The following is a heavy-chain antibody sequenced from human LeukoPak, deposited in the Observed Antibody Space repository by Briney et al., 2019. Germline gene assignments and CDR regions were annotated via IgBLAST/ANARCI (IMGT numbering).Heavy chain of an antibody. J-gene: IGHJ4*02. CDR2: IYAAET. Sequence: PSETLSLTCNVSGASISDYYWSWIRQSAGKGLEWIGRIYAAETDFNPSLKSRLTMSIDTSKNQFSLKLRSVTAADTAVYYCARHQRWLQWEYWGQGTLVTVSS. CDR1: GASISDYY. D-gene: IGHD5-24*01. V-gene: IGHV4-4*07. CDR3: ARHQRWLQWEY.